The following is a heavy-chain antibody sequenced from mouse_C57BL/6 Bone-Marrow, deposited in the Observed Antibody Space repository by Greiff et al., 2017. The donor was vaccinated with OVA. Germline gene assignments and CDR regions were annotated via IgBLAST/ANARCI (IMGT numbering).Heavy chain of an antibody. CDR1: GFTFSDAW. Sequence: EVKVEESGGGLVQPGGSMKLSCAASGFTFSDAWMDWVRQSPEKGLEWVAEIRNKANNHATYYAESVKGRFTISRDDSKSSVYLQMNSLRAEDTGIYYCTRRGTAQATGAYWGQGTLVTVSA. J-gene: IGHJ3*01. D-gene: IGHD3-2*02. V-gene: IGHV6-6*01. CDR3: TRRGTAQATGAY. CDR2: IRNKANNHAT.